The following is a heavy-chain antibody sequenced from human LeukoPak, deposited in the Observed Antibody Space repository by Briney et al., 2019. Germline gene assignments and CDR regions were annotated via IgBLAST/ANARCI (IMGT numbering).Heavy chain of an antibody. V-gene: IGHV4-34*01. CDR2: INHSGST. J-gene: IGHJ4*02. CDR3: ARGRRPSVERQYSGGRYYFDY. Sequence: SETLSLTCAVYGESFSGYYWTWVRQSPEKGLEWIGQINHSGSTTYTPSLKSRLSISVDSSKNQFSLKLASVTAADTAVYYCARGRRPSVERQYSGGRYYFDYWGQGTLVTASS. D-gene: IGHD6-19*01. CDR1: GESFSGYY.